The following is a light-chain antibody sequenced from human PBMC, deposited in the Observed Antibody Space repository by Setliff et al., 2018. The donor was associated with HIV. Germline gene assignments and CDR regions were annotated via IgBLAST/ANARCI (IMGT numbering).Light chain of an antibody. CDR2: DVS. CDR1: SSDVGDYNY. V-gene: IGLV2-14*01. CDR3: LSHATSRILV. J-gene: IGLJ3*02. Sequence: QSVLTQPASVSGSPGQSITISCTGTSSDVGDYNYVSWSQQHPGKAPKLMIYDVSDRPSGVSNRFSGSRSGNTASLTISGLQAEDEADYYCLSHATSRILVFGGGTKVTVL.